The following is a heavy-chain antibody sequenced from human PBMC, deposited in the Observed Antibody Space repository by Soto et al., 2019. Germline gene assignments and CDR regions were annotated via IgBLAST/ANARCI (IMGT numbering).Heavy chain of an antibody. Sequence: SETLSLTCTVSGGSINSNYWNWVRQAPGKGLEWIGYSYYSGRTLYNPSLESRVSISVDRSKNQFSLKLTSVTAADTGVYYCAVVYCCPSGIPWGWFDPWGQGTLVTVSS. J-gene: IGHJ5*02. CDR3: AVVYCCPSGIPWGWFDP. D-gene: IGHD3-10*01. CDR1: GGSINSNY. V-gene: IGHV4-59*01. CDR2: SYYSGRT.